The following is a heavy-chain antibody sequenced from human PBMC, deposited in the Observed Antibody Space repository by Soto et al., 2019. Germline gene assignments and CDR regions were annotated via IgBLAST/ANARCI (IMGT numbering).Heavy chain of an antibody. J-gene: IGHJ4*02. CDR2: IYYSGST. D-gene: IGHD3-22*01. Sequence: PSETLSLTCTVSGGSVSSGSYYWSWIRQPPGKGLEWIGYIYYSGSTNYNPSLKSRVTISVDTSKNQFSLKLSSVTAADTAVYYCARDHYYDSSHFDYWGQGTLVTVSS. CDR1: GGSVSSGSYY. V-gene: IGHV4-61*01. CDR3: ARDHYYDSSHFDY.